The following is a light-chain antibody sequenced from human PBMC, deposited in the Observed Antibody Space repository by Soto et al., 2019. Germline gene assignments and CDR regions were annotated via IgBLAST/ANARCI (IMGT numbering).Light chain of an antibody. CDR2: YDS. CDR1: NIGSKS. V-gene: IGLV3-21*04. J-gene: IGLJ2*01. Sequence: SYELTQPPSVSVAPGKTARITCGGNNIGSKSVHWYQQKPGQAPVLVIYYDSDRPSGIPERFSGSNSGNTVTLTISRVEAGDEDDYYCQVLDSSSDVVFGGGTKVTVL. CDR3: QVLDSSSDVV.